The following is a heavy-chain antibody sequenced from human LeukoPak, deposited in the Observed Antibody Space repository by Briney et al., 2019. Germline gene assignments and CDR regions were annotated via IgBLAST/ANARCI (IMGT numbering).Heavy chain of an antibody. V-gene: IGHV3-72*01. J-gene: IGHJ4*02. CDR1: GFTISDHY. CDR2: IRNKANSYRT. D-gene: IGHD6-19*01. Sequence: PPGGSLRLSCAASGFTISDHYMDWVRQAPGKGLEWIGRIRNKANSYRTEFAASVKGRFTLSINDSKNSLYLQMNSLKTEDTALYYCGRAGSLSPIEYWGQGTLVTVSS. CDR3: GRAGSLSPIEY.